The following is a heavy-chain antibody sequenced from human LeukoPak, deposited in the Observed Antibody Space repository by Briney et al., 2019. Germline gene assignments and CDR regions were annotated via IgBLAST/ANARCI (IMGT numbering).Heavy chain of an antibody. CDR2: IKQDGSEK. V-gene: IGHV3-7*03. CDR3: AKPRDYYGPFAY. Sequence: GGSLRLSCAVSGFTFSDYWMSWVRQAPGRGLEWVANIKQDGSEKNYVDSVKGRFTISRDNAKNTLYLQMNSLRAEDTAVYYCAKPRDYYGPFAYWGQGTLVTVSS. CDR1: GFTFSDYW. J-gene: IGHJ4*02. D-gene: IGHD3-10*01.